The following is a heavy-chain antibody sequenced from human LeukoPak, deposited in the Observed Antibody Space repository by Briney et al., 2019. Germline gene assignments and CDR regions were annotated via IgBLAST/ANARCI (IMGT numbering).Heavy chain of an antibody. V-gene: IGHV4-61*01. J-gene: IGHJ4*02. Sequence: SETLSLTCTVSGGSVSSGSYYWSWIRQPPGKGLEWIGYIYYSGSTNYNPSLKSRVTISVDTSKNQFSLKLSSVTAADAAVYYCARVHSGSYYVDYWGQGTLVTVSS. CDR3: ARVHSGSYYVDY. CDR2: IYYSGST. CDR1: GGSVSSGSYY. D-gene: IGHD1-26*01.